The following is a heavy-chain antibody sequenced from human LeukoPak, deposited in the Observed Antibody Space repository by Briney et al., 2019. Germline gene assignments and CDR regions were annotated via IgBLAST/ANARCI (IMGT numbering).Heavy chain of an antibody. CDR1: GGSISSYY. D-gene: IGHD7-27*01. V-gene: IGHV4-4*07. CDR3: ARRQQNWAFDS. Sequence: SETLSLTCTVSGGSISSYYWNWIRQPAGKGLEWIGRMDSSGSTNYNPSLTSRVTMSVDTSKTQFSLKLSSVTAADTAVYYCARRQQNWAFDSWGQGTLVTVSS. CDR2: MDSSGST. J-gene: IGHJ4*02.